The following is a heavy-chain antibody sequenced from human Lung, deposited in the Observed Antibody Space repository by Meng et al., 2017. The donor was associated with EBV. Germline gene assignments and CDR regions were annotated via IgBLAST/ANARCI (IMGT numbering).Heavy chain of an antibody. V-gene: IGHV4-4*07. D-gene: IGHD6-19*01. CDR2: IYSSGIT. Sequence: QESGRGLVKSSEPLSLTCTVSGDSISDYFWNWIRQPAGKGLEWIGRIYSSGITNYNPSLQSRVTMSVDTSKNQFSLKLYSVTAADTAVYYCARESFNSGWYSDYWGQGTLVTVSS. J-gene: IGHJ4*02. CDR1: GDSISDYF. CDR3: ARESFNSGWYSDY.